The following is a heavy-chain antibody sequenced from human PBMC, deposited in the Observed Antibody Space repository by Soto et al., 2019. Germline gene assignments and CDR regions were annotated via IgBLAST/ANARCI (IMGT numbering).Heavy chain of an antibody. CDR3: AKEGYDILTGYYRAYLGFDY. CDR1: GFTFSSYA. Sequence: PGGSLRLSCAASGFTFSSYAMSWVRQAPGKGLEWVSAISGSGGSTYYADSVKGRFTISRDNSKNTLYLQMNSLRAEDTAVYYCAKEGYDILTGYYRAYLGFDYWGQGTLVTVSS. D-gene: IGHD3-9*01. CDR2: ISGSGGST. V-gene: IGHV3-23*01. J-gene: IGHJ4*02.